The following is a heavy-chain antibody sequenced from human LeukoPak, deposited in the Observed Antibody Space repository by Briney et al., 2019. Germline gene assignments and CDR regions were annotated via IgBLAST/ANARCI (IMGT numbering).Heavy chain of an antibody. J-gene: IGHJ2*01. CDR1: GGSITISYYY. V-gene: IGHV4-39*07. Sequence: SETLSLTCTVSGGSITISYYYWGWIRQPPGKGLEWIGNIYYGGSTYYNPSLKSRVTISVDTSKNQFSLKLSSVTAADTAVYYCARDGTGSYWYFDLWGRGTLVTVSS. D-gene: IGHD3-10*01. CDR2: IYYGGST. CDR3: ARDGTGSYWYFDL.